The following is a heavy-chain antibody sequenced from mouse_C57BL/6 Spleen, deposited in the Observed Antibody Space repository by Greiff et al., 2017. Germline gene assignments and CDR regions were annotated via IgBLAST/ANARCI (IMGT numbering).Heavy chain of an antibody. CDR1: GYTFTDYY. V-gene: IGHV1-26*01. CDR2: INPNNGGT. Sequence: EVQLQQSGPELVKPGASVKISCKASGYTFTDYYMNWVKQSHGKSLEWIGDINPNNGGTRYNQKFKGKDTLTVDKSSSTAYMELRSLPSEDSAVYYCAVDYCSSMCWYFDVWGKGTTLTVSS. J-gene: IGHJ1*03. D-gene: IGHD1-1*01. CDR3: AVDYCSSMCWYFDV.